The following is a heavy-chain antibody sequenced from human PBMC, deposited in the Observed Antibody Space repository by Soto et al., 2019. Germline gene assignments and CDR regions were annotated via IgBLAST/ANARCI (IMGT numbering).Heavy chain of an antibody. Sequence: SETLSLTCAVSGGSISSSSYYWGWIRQPPGKGLEWIGSIYYSGSTYYNPSLKSRVTISVDTSKNQFSLKLSSVTAADTAVYYCARIYGGNVDYWGQGTLVTVFS. CDR3: ARIYGGNVDY. CDR2: IYYSGST. V-gene: IGHV4-39*01. CDR1: GGSISSSSYY. D-gene: IGHD4-17*01. J-gene: IGHJ4*02.